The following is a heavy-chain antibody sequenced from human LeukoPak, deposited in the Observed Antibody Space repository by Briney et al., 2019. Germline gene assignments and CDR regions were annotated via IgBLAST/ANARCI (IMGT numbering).Heavy chain of an antibody. J-gene: IGHJ6*03. CDR3: ARYYYDSSGYYPRLFYYYYMDV. D-gene: IGHD3-22*01. CDR1: GFTFSSYW. CDR2: IKQDGSEK. V-gene: IGHV3-7*01. Sequence: PGGSLRLSCAASGFTFSSYWMSWVRQAPGKGLEWVANIKQDGSEKYYVDSVKGRFTISRDNAKNTLYLQMNSLRAEDTAVYYCARYYYDSSGYYPRLFYYYYMDVWGKGTTVTVSS.